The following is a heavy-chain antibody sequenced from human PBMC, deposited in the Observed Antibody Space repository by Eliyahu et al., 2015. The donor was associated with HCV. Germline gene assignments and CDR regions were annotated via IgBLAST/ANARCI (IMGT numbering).Heavy chain of an antibody. Sequence: EVQLVESGGGLVQPGGSLRLSCATSAFPFRDYFMAWVRQAPGKGLEWVGRIRNKVHGYTTEYAASVKGRFTVSRDDSKNSVYLQMNSLKTEDTAMYYCTRDYRGASQYWGQGTLVTVSS. CDR3: TRDYRGASQY. J-gene: IGHJ4*02. V-gene: IGHV3-72*01. CDR2: IRNKVHGYTT. CDR1: AFPFRDYF. D-gene: IGHD4-23*01.